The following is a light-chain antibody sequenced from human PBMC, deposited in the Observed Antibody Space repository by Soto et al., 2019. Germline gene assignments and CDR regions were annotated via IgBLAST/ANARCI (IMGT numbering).Light chain of an antibody. V-gene: IGLV2-8*01. Sequence: QSVLTQSPSASGSPGQSVTISRTGTSSDIGGYNSVSWYQQHPGKAPKVMIYDVSKRPSGVPDRFSGSKSGNTASLTVSALQAEDEADYYCSSYTDRNNLVFGTGTKLTVL. CDR2: DVS. J-gene: IGLJ1*01. CDR1: SSDIGGYNS. CDR3: SSYTDRNNLV.